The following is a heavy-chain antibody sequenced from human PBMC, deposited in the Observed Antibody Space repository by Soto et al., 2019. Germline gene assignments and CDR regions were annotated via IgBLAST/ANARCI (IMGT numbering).Heavy chain of an antibody. V-gene: IGHV4-31*03. J-gene: IGHJ4*02. D-gene: IGHD5-12*01. CDR2: IYYSGST. CDR1: GGSISSGGYY. CDR3: ARVLGWLQSPYYFDY. Sequence: SETLSLTCTVSGGSISSGGYYWSWIRQHPGKGLEWIGYIYYSGSTYYNPSLKSRVTISVDTSKNQFSLKLSSVTAADTAVYYCARVLGWLQSPYYFDYWGQGTLVTVSS.